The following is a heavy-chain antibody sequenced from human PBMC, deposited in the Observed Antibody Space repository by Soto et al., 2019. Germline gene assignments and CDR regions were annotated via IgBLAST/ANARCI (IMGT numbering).Heavy chain of an antibody. D-gene: IGHD6-13*01. Sequence: QVQLVQSGAEVKKPGSSVKVSCKASGGTFSSYAISWVRQAPGQGLEWMGGIIPIFGTANYAQKFQGRVTITADESTSTAYMELSSLRSEDKAVYYCARGAAPAAGTSRSYYYYGMDVWGQCTTVTVSS. V-gene: IGHV1-69*01. CDR2: IIPIFGTA. J-gene: IGHJ6*01. CDR1: GGTFSSYA. CDR3: ARGAAPAAGTSRSYYYYGMDV.